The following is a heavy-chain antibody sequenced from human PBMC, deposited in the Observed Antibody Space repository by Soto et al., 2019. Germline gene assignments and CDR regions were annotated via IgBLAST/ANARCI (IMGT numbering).Heavy chain of an antibody. Sequence: QVQLVESGGGVVQPGRSLRLSCAASGFTFSSYGMHWVRQAPGKGLEWVAVISYDGSNKYDADSVKGRFTISRDNSKNTLYLQMNSLRAEDTAVYYCAKDRAHDYGDYFDYWGQGTLVTVSS. J-gene: IGHJ4*02. V-gene: IGHV3-30*18. CDR1: GFTFSSYG. D-gene: IGHD4-17*01. CDR3: AKDRAHDYGDYFDY. CDR2: ISYDGSNK.